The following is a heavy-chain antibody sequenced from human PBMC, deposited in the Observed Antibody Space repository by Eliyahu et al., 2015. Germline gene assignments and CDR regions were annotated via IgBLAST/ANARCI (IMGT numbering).Heavy chain of an antibody. CDR1: GDSITSNSYS. Sequence: QVKLQESGPGLAKPSETLALTCAVSGDSITSNSYSWGWIRQAPGKGLEWIGDIDYRGSTSYPPSLKSRVSISVDTYKSQFSLRLSSVTAADTAVYYCVALVSRTNYYYFGMDVWGQGTTVTVSS. CDR3: VALVSRTNYYYFGMDV. CDR2: IDYRGST. J-gene: IGHJ6*02. V-gene: IGHV4-39*01. D-gene: IGHD5/OR15-5a*01.